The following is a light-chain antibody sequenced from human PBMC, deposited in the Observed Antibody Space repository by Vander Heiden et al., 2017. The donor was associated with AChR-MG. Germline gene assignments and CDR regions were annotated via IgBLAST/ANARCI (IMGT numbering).Light chain of an antibody. CDR1: HSINSR. V-gene: IGKV1-5*03. CDR2: EAS. CDR3: QQYISHPYT. Sequence: DIQITQSPSTLSASLGDRVTLSCRASHSINSRLAWYQQRPGKAPTLLIFEASTSLTGVPSRFSGGGSGTEFTLTISSLQPDDFATYFCQQYISHPYTFGQGTKLEIK. J-gene: IGKJ2*01.